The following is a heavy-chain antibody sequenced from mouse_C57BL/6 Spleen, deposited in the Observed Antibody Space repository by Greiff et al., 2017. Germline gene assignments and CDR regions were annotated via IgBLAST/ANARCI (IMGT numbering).Heavy chain of an antibody. CDR3: AREEGGYYFDY. D-gene: IGHD1-1*02. V-gene: IGHV5-16*01. CDR2: INYDGSST. Sequence: EVMLVESEGGLVQPGSSMKLSCTASGFTFSDYYMAWVRQVPEKGLEWVANINYDGSSTYYLDSLKSRFILSRDNAKNILSLQMSSLKSEDTATYYCAREEGGYYFDYWGQGTTLTVSS. CDR1: GFTFSDYY. J-gene: IGHJ2*01.